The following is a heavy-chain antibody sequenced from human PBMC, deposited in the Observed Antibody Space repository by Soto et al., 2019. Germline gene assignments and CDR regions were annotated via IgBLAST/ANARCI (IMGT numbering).Heavy chain of an antibody. CDR3: ARVSSGWYQNYFDY. V-gene: IGHV3-11*06. D-gene: IGHD6-19*01. CDR2: ISSSSSYT. Sequence: ESGGGLVKPGGSLRLSCAASGFTFSDYYMSWIRQAPGKGLEWVSYISSSSSYTNYADSVKGRFTISRDNAKNSLYLQMNSLRAEDTAVYYCARVSSGWYQNYFDYWGQGTLVTVSS. J-gene: IGHJ4*02. CDR1: GFTFSDYY.